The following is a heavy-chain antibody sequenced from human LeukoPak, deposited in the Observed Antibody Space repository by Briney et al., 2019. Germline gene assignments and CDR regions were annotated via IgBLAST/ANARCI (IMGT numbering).Heavy chain of an antibody. D-gene: IGHD4/OR15-4a*01. Sequence: SETLSLTCSVSGASISSGTYSWGWIRQSPGKGLEWIASIHYVANSRVTISVDASKNRFSLELSSVTAADTAVYYCASGVGAGATDYWGQGIHVTVSS. V-gene: IGHV4-39*07. CDR2: IHYV. CDR1: GASISSGTYS. CDR3: ASGVGAGATDY. J-gene: IGHJ4*02.